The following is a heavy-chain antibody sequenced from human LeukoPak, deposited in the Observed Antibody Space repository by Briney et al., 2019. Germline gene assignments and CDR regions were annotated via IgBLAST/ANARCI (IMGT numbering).Heavy chain of an antibody. V-gene: IGHV1-24*01. Sequence: ASVKVSCKVSGYTLTELSMHWVRQAPGKGLEWMGGFDPEDGETIYAQKFQGRVTMTEDTSTDTAYMELSSLRSEDTAVHYCATWYYYGSGSYYKIDYWGQGTLVTVSS. D-gene: IGHD3-10*01. J-gene: IGHJ4*02. CDR1: GYTLTELS. CDR2: FDPEDGET. CDR3: ATWYYYGSGSYYKIDY.